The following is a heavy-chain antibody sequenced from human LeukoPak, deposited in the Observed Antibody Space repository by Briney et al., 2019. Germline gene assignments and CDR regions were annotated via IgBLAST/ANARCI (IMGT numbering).Heavy chain of an antibody. Sequence: GGSLRLSCAASAFTFSSYGMSWVRQAPGKGLEWVSDISGSGDSTNYADSVKGRFTISRDNSKNTLYLQMNSLRAEDTAVYYCAKVLKAYYFGSGSYPFDHWGQGTLVTVSS. CDR1: AFTFSSYG. D-gene: IGHD3-10*01. CDR3: AKVLKAYYFGSGSYPFDH. V-gene: IGHV3-23*01. J-gene: IGHJ4*02. CDR2: ISGSGDST.